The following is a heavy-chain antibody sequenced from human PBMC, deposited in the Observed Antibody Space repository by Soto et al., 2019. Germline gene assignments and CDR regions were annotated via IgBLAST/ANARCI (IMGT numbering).Heavy chain of an antibody. Sequence: DVQLVETGGGLIQPGGSLRLSCAASGFIVSSSYMSWVRQAPGKGLEWVSVIYSDVRTYYADSVKGRFTISRDNSKNTLYLQMNSLSAEDTAVYYCARCSGWYGQCYFDCWGQGTLVTVSS. V-gene: IGHV3-53*02. J-gene: IGHJ4*02. CDR1: GFIVSSSY. CDR3: ARCSGWYGQCYFDC. D-gene: IGHD6-13*01. CDR2: IYSDVRT.